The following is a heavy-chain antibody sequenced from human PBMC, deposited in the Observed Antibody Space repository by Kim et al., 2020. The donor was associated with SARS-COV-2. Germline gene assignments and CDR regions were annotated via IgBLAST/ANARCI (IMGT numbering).Heavy chain of an antibody. CDR3: ARGSTVIHYYYGMDV. Sequence: GGSLRRSCAASGFTVSSNYMSWVRQAPGKGLEWVSVIYSGGSTYYADSVKGRFTISRDNSKNTLYLQMNSLRAEDTAVYYCARGSTVIHYYYGMDVWGQGTTVTVSS. CDR1: GFTVSSNY. J-gene: IGHJ6*02. D-gene: IGHD4-4*01. CDR2: IYSGGST. V-gene: IGHV3-53*01.